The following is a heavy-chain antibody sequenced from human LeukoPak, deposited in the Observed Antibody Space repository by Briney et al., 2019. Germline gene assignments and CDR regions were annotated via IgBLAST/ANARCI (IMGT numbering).Heavy chain of an antibody. Sequence: ASVKVSCKASGGTFSSYAISWVRQAPGQGLEWMGRIIPILGIANYAQKFQGRVTITADKSTSTAYMELSSLRSEDTAVYYCARARGKVDIVALDYWGQGTLVTVSS. CDR2: IIPILGIA. D-gene: IGHD5-12*01. V-gene: IGHV1-69*04. J-gene: IGHJ4*02. CDR3: ARARGKVDIVALDY. CDR1: GGTFSSYA.